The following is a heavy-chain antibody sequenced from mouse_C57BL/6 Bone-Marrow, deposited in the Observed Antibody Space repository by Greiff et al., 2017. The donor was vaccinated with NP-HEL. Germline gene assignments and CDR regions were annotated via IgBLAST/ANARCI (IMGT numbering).Heavy chain of an antibody. CDR3: ARRTTVEFDY. CDR2: IYPRSGNT. Sequence: QVQLQQSGAELARPGASVKLSCKASGYTFTSYGISWVKQRTGQGLVWIGEIYPRSGNTYYNEKFKGKATLTADKSSSTAYMELRSLTSEDSAVYFCARRTTVEFDYWGQGTTLTVSS. V-gene: IGHV1-81*01. CDR1: GYTFTSYG. J-gene: IGHJ2*01. D-gene: IGHD1-1*01.